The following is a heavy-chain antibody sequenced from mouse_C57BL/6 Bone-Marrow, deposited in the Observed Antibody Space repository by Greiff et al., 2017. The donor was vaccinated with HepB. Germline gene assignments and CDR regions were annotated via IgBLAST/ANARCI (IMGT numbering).Heavy chain of an antibody. J-gene: IGHJ1*03. D-gene: IGHD1-1*01. Sequence: QVQLQQSGPELVKPGASVKISCKASGYAFSSSWMNWVKQRPGKGLEWIGRIYPGDGDTNYNGKFKGKATLTADKSSSTAYMELSSLTSEDSAVYFCARSDYYGSSPYWYFDVWGTGTTVTVSS. CDR1: GYAFSSSW. V-gene: IGHV1-82*01. CDR2: IYPGDGDT. CDR3: ARSDYYGSSPYWYFDV.